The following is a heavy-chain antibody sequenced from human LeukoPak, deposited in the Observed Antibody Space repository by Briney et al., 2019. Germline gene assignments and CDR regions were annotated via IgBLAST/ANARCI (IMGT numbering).Heavy chain of an antibody. CDR1: GGSFSGYY. CDR3: ASYTIFGVVNDDY. D-gene: IGHD3-3*01. V-gene: IGHV4-34*01. Sequence: SETLYLTCAVYGGSFSGYYWSWIRQPPGKGLEWIGEINHSGSTNYNPSLKSRVTISVDTSKNQFSLKLSSVTAADTAVYHCASYTIFGVVNDDYWGQGTLVTVSS. J-gene: IGHJ4*02. CDR2: INHSGST.